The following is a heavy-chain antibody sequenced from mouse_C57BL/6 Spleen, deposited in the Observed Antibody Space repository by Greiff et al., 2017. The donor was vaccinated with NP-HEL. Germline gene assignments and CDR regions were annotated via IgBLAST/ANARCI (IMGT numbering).Heavy chain of an antibody. J-gene: IGHJ3*01. CDR3: ARPPIYDGYYVWFAY. D-gene: IGHD2-3*01. V-gene: IGHV1-50*01. Sequence: QVQLQQSGAELVKPGASVKLSCKASGYTFTSYWMQWVKQRPGQGLEWIGEIDPSDSYTNYNQKFKGKATLTVDTSSSTAYMQLSSLTSEDSAVYYCARPPIYDGYYVWFAYWGQGTLVTVSA. CDR1: GYTFTSYW. CDR2: IDPSDSYT.